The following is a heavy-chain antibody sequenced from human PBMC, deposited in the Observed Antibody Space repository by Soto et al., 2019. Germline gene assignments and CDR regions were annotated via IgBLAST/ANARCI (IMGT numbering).Heavy chain of an antibody. CDR3: THGVFSSGYYHHY. V-gene: IGHV4-39*01. D-gene: IGHD6-25*01. J-gene: IGHJ6*03. CDR2: IYYSGST. Sequence: CIRQAPRKGLEWIGSIYYSGSTYYNPSLKSRVTISVDTSKNQFSLKLSSVTAADTAVYYCTHGVFSSGYYHHY.